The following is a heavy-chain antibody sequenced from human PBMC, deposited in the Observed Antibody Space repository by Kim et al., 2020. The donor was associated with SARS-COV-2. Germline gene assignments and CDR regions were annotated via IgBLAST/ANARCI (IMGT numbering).Heavy chain of an antibody. CDR1: GFTFSTYS. CDR3: ARDVMEWLLSYSGGYYYYGMDV. CDR2: ISSSSSFI. Sequence: GGSLRLSCAASGFTFSTYSMNWVRQAPGKGLEWVSSISSSSSFIYYADSVKGRFTISRDNAKNSLYLQMNSLRAEDTAVYYCARDVMEWLLSYSGGYYYYGMDVWGQGTTVTVSS. J-gene: IGHJ6*02. V-gene: IGHV3-21*01. D-gene: IGHD3-3*01.